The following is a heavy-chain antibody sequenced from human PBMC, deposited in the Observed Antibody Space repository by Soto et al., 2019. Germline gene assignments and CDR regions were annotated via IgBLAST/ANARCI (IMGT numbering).Heavy chain of an antibody. D-gene: IGHD3-10*01. Sequence: GGSLRLSCSASGFTFSSYAMHWVRQAPGKGLEYVSAISSNGGSTYYADSVKGRFTISRDNSKNTLYLQMSSLRAEDTAVYYCVNSGLITMVRGVIISDFDYWGQGTLVTVSS. J-gene: IGHJ4*02. CDR3: VNSGLITMVRGVIISDFDY. V-gene: IGHV3-64D*08. CDR2: ISSNGGST. CDR1: GFTFSSYA.